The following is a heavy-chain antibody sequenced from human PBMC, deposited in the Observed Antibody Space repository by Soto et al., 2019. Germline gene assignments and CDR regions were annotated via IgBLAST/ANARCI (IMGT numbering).Heavy chain of an antibody. V-gene: IGHV1-46*01. CDR1: GYTFTSYY. CDR3: ASHTQYYYDSSGYLGGAFDI. Sequence: ASVKVSCKASGYTFTSYYMHWVRQAPGQGLEWMGIINPSGGSTSYAQKFQGRVTMTRDTSTSTVYMELSSLRSEDTAVYYCASHTQYYYDSSGYLGGAFDICGQGTMVTXSS. CDR2: INPSGGST. D-gene: IGHD3-22*01. J-gene: IGHJ3*02.